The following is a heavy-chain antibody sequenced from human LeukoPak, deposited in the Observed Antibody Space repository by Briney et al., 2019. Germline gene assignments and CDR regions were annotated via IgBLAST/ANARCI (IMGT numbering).Heavy chain of an antibody. CDR3: ARGGTHGVFYGMDV. Sequence: ASVKVSCKASGYTFTSHAMHWVRQAPGQRLEWMGWINAGNGNTKYSQKFQGRVTITRDTSASTAYMELSSLRSEDTAVYYCARGGTHGVFYGMDVWGQGTTVTVSS. CDR2: INAGNGNT. J-gene: IGHJ6*02. V-gene: IGHV1-3*01. D-gene: IGHD1-14*01. CDR1: GYTFTSHA.